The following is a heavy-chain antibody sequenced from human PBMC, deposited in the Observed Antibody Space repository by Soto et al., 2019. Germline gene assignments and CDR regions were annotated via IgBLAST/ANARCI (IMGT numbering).Heavy chain of an antibody. J-gene: IGHJ6*02. V-gene: IGHV1-8*01. CDR2: MNPNSGNT. CDR1: GYTFTSYD. Sequence: GASVKFSFKASGYTFTSYDINWVRQATGQGLDCVGWMNPNSGNTGYAQKFQGRVTMTRNTSISTAYMELSSLRSEDTAVYYCARLPFDWPKEGVVDYYCYGIDVWGQGTTVTVSS. CDR3: ARLPFDWPKEGVVDYYCYGIDV. D-gene: IGHD3-9*01.